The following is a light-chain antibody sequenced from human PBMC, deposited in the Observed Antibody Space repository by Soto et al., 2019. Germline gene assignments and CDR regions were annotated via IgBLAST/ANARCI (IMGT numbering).Light chain of an antibody. V-gene: IGKV3-15*01. CDR2: GAS. CDR3: QQYNNWPLT. CDR1: QSVSSN. J-gene: IGKJ4*01. Sequence: EIVMTQSPATLSVSPGERATLSCWASQSVSSNLAWYQQKSGQAPRLLMYGASTRATGIPARFSGSGSGTEFTLTISSLQSEDFAVYYCQQYNNWPLTFGGGTKVDIK.